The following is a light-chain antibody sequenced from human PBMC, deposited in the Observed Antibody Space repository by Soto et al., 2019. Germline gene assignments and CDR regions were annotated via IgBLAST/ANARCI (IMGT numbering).Light chain of an antibody. CDR1: QSLLHSNGYNY. V-gene: IGKV2-28*01. Sequence: DIVMTQSPLSLPVTPGEPASISCSSSQSLLHSNGYNYLDWYLQKPGQSPQLLIYLGSNRASGGPDRFSGSGSGTDFTLKISRVEAEDVGVYYCMQALQTHTFGQGTKLEIK. CDR2: LGS. CDR3: MQALQTHT. J-gene: IGKJ2*01.